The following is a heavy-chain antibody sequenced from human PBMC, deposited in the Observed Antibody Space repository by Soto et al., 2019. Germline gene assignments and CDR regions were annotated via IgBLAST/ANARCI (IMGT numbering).Heavy chain of an antibody. CDR1: GFSFTRFA. J-gene: IGHJ4*02. CDR3: AKGSWKGEFADS. Sequence: EVQLLESGGGWVQPGGSLRLSCEASGFSFTRFAMTWVRQAPGKGLEWVSSISSSGASTYYVDSVKGRFAISRDYPENTLYLQMDSLKAEDTAVYYCAKGSWKGEFADSWGQGTMVTVSS. V-gene: IGHV3-23*01. CDR2: ISSSGAST. D-gene: IGHD3-16*01.